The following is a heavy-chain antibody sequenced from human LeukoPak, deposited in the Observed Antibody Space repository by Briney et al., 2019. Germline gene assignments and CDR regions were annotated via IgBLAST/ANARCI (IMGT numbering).Heavy chain of an antibody. V-gene: IGHV4-59*01. J-gene: IGHJ2*01. CDR3: ARVYYSSSYDYWYFDL. CDR1: GGSISGYY. D-gene: IGHD6-13*01. Sequence: SETLSLTCTVSGGSISGYYWNWIRQPPGKGLEWIGYIYYSGSTNYNRSLKSRVTISVDTSKNQFSLKLSSVTAADTAVYYCARVYYSSSYDYWYFDLWGRGTLVTVSS. CDR2: IYYSGST.